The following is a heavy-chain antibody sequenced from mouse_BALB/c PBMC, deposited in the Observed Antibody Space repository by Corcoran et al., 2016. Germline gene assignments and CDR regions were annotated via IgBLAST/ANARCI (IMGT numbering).Heavy chain of an antibody. Sequence: QIQLVQSGPELKKPGETVKISCKASGYTFTNYGMNWVKQAPGKGLKWMGWINTYTGEPTYADDFKGRFAFSLETFASTAYLQINNLKNEDTATYCCARRDYGSRGGFAYWGQGTLVTVSA. CDR2: INTYTGEP. CDR1: GYTFTNYG. CDR3: ARRDYGSRGGFAY. V-gene: IGHV9-3-1*01. D-gene: IGHD1-1*01. J-gene: IGHJ3*01.